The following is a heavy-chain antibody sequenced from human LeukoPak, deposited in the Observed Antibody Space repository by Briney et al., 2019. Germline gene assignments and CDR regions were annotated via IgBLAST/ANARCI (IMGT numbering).Heavy chain of an antibody. J-gene: IGHJ4*02. Sequence: PGGSLRLSCAASGLTYSSYSMSWVRQVPGKGLEWISYISTSSSTYYADSVKGRFTISRDNAKDSLYLQMNSLRAEDTAVYYCARDSSTVTFDYWGQGTLVTVS. CDR1: GLTYSSYS. CDR2: ISTSSST. CDR3: ARDSSTVTFDY. V-gene: IGHV3-48*04. D-gene: IGHD4-17*01.